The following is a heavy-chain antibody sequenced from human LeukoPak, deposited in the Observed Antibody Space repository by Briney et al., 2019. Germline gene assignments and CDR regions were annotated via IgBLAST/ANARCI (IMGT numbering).Heavy chain of an antibody. CDR3: LPLYCSGTGCPLHY. CDR2: IYDSGTT. Sequence: PGGSLRLSCATSGFTVSSNYMSWVRQAPGKGLEWVSVIYDSGTTYYADSVKGRFLIFRDTSKNTVDLQMNSLRAEDTAVYYCLPLYCSGTGCPLHYWGQGTLVTVSS. D-gene: IGHD2-2*01. J-gene: IGHJ4*02. CDR1: GFTVSSNY. V-gene: IGHV3-53*01.